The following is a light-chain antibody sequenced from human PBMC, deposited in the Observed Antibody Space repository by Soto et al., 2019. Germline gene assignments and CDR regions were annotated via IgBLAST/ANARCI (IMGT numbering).Light chain of an antibody. CDR2: DVS. V-gene: IGLV2-14*03. J-gene: IGLJ1*01. CDR3: CSYTSSRTPRV. Sequence: QSALAQPASVSGSPGQSITISCTGTSSDVGGYNYVSWYQQHPGKAPKLMIYDVSDRPSGISNRFSASKSGNTASLTISGLQAEDEADYYCCSYTSSRTPRVFVPVTNVPVL. CDR1: SSDVGGYNY.